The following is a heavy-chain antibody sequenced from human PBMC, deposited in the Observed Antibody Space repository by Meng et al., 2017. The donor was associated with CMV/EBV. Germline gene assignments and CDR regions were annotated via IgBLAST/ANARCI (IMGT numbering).Heavy chain of an antibody. CDR2: INSDGSST. CDR1: GFTFSSYW. J-gene: IGHJ5*02. V-gene: IGHV3-74*01. D-gene: IGHD3-3*01. Sequence: GGSLRLSCAASGFTFSSYWMHWVRQAPGKGLVWVSRINSDGSSTSYADSVKGRFTISRDNAKNTLYLQMNGLRAEDTAVYYCARRSVPPMYYDFWSGSGGGFDPWGQGTLVTVSS. CDR3: ARRSVPPMYYDFWSGSGGGFDP.